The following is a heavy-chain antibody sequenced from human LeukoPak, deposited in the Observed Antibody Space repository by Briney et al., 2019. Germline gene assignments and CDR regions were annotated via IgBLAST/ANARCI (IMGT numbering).Heavy chain of an antibody. V-gene: IGHV3-21*01. J-gene: IGHJ6*02. CDR1: GFTFSSYS. CDR3: ARDEYYYGSGSSYYYYGMDV. CDR2: ISSSSSYI. D-gene: IGHD3-10*01. Sequence: GGSLRLSCAASGFTFSSYSMNWVRQAPGKGLEWVSSISSSSSYIYYADSVKGRFTISRDNAKNSLYLQMNSLRAEDTAVYYCARDEYYYGSGSSYYYYGMDVWGQGTTVTVSS.